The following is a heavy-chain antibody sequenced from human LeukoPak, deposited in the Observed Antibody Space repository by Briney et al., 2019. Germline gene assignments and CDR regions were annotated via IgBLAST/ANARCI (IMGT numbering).Heavy chain of an antibody. CDR1: GFTFSSYA. V-gene: IGHV3-23*01. J-gene: IGHJ3*02. CDR2: ISGGGSGT. Sequence: GGSLRLSYAPSGFTFSSYAMSWVRQAPGKGLEGVAVISGGGSGTYYADSVRGRFTISRDNSKNTVYLQMNSLRAEDTAIYYCAKAVGSSGYFSRDAFDIWGQGTMVTVSS. D-gene: IGHD3-22*01. CDR3: AKAVGSSGYFSRDAFDI.